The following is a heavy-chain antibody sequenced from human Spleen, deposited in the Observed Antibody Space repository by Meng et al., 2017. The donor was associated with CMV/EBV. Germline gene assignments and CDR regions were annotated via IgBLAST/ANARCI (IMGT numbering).Heavy chain of an antibody. D-gene: IGHD3-3*01. CDR2: INHSGST. CDR3: ARGGLRFLEWLSRDFDY. CDR1: GSFSGYY. J-gene: IGHJ4*02. V-gene: IGHV4-34*01. Sequence: GSFSGYYWSWIRQRPGKGLEWIGEINHSGSTNYNPSLKSRVTISVDTSKNQFSLKLSSVTAADTAVYYCARGGLRFLEWLSRDFDYWGQGTLVTVSS.